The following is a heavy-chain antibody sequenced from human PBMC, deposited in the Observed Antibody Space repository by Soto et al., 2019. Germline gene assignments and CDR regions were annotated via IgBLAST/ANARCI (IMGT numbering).Heavy chain of an antibody. CDR2: ISSTGASI. D-gene: IGHD6-13*01. V-gene: IGHV3-64*07. CDR3: ARARIGAAGTKYYFDY. J-gene: IGHJ4*02. CDR1: GFTFSNFA. Sequence: EVQLAESGGGLVQPGGSLRLSCAAYGFTFSNFAVHWVRQAPGKGPEFVSGISSTGASIFYADSVKGRVTISRDNSKNTVNLQMGSLKPEDTAVYYCARARIGAAGTKYYFDYWGRGTLVTVSS.